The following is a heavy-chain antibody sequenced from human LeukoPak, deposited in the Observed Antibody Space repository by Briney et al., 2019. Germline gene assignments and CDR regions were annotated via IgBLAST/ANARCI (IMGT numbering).Heavy chain of an antibody. D-gene: IGHD3-10*01. Sequence: GGSLRLSCAASGFTFSNYGMHWVRQAPGKGLDWVAFISYDGSNTYYADSVKGRFTISRDNSKNTLYLQMNSLRTEDTAVYYCVEGYGPGSYSTDYWGQGTLITVSS. J-gene: IGHJ4*02. CDR2: ISYDGSNT. CDR3: VEGYGPGSYSTDY. V-gene: IGHV3-30*18. CDR1: GFTFSNYG.